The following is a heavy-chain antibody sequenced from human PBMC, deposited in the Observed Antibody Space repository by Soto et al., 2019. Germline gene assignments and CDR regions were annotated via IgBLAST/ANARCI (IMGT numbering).Heavy chain of an antibody. J-gene: IGHJ4*02. Sequence: GGSLRLSCAASGFTFSSYSMNWVRQAPGKGLEWVSYISSSSSTIYYADSVKGRFTISRDNAKNSLYLQMNSLRDEDTAVYYCARSEPYNYYDSSGYYQVPDYWGQGTLVTVSS. CDR1: GFTFSSYS. CDR2: ISSSSSTI. V-gene: IGHV3-48*02. CDR3: ARSEPYNYYDSSGYYQVPDY. D-gene: IGHD3-22*01.